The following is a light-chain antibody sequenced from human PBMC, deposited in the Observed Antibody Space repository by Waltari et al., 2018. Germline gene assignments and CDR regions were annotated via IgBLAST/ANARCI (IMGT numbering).Light chain of an antibody. V-gene: IGLV2-14*03. CDR2: HVT. CDR3: SSYTTSGTLV. Sequence: QSALTQPVSVSGSLGQSITISCTGSSSDIGAYDSVSWYQQHPGRAPTLMIFHVTELPSGISNRFSGSKSDNTASLTISGLQTEDEADYYCSSYTTSGTLVFGGWTKLTIL. CDR1: SSDIGAYDS. J-gene: IGLJ2*01.